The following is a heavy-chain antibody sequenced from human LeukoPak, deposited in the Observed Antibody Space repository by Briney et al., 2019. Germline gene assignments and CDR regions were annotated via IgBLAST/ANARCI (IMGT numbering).Heavy chain of an antibody. V-gene: IGHV1-24*01. J-gene: IGHJ4*02. CDR3: ATGIRGMVRGVIIYDY. Sequence: ASVKVSCKASGYTFSNYAINWVRQAPGKGLEWMGGFDPEDGETIYAQKFQGRVTMTEDTSTDTAYMELSSLRSEDTAVYYCATGIRGMVRGVIIYDYWGQGTLVTVSS. D-gene: IGHD3-10*01. CDR1: GYTFSNYA. CDR2: FDPEDGET.